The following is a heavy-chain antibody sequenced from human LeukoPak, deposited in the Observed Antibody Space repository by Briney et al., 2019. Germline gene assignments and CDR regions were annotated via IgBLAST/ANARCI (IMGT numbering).Heavy chain of an antibody. CDR1: GGSISSYY. Sequence: SETLSLTCTVSGGSISSYYWSWIRQPPGKGLEWIGYIYYSGSTNYNPSLKSRVTISVDTSKNQFSLKLSSVTAADTAVYYCARERGDLLRYFDWLPDSWGQGTLVTVSS. D-gene: IGHD3-9*01. CDR3: ARERGDLLRYFDWLPDS. V-gene: IGHV4-59*12. J-gene: IGHJ5*02. CDR2: IYYSGST.